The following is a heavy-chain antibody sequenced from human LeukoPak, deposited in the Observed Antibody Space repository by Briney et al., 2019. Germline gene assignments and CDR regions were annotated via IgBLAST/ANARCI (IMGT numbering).Heavy chain of an antibody. CDR3: AKRSAESSGYFNY. J-gene: IGHJ4*02. V-gene: IGHV3-21*04. CDR2: ITSSSSYI. D-gene: IGHD6-19*01. Sequence: GGSLRLSCVASGFSFSDYSMNWVRQAPGKGLEWVSSITSSSSYIYYADSVKGRFTISRDNSKNTLYLQMNSLRAEDTAVYYCAKRSAESSGYFNYWGQGILVTVSS. CDR1: GFSFSDYS.